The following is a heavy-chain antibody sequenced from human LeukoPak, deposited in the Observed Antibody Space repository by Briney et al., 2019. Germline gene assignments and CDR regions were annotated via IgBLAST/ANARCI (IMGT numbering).Heavy chain of an antibody. CDR3: ARGNGYNHY. V-gene: IGHV4-59*11. CDR2: IFYSGST. J-gene: IGHJ4*02. D-gene: IGHD5-24*01. Sequence: SETLSLTCTVSGAPITTHYWSWIRQPPGKGLEWIGYIFYSGSTNYNPSLKSRVTMSVDTSKSQFSLKLSSVTPADTAVYYCARGNGYNHYWGQGTLVTVTS. CDR1: GAPITTHY.